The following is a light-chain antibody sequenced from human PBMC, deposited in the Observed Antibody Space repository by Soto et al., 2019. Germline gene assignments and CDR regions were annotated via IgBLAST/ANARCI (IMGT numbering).Light chain of an antibody. V-gene: IGLV2-23*01. J-gene: IGLJ2*01. CDR1: SSDVGSYNL. Sequence: QSVLTQPGSVSGSPGQGITIACTGTSSDVGSYNLVSWYQQHPCKAPKLMIYEGSKRPAGVSNRFAGSKSGNTAALTISGLQAEDEADYYCCSYAGSSTVVFGGGTKLTVL. CDR3: CSYAGSSTVV. CDR2: EGS.